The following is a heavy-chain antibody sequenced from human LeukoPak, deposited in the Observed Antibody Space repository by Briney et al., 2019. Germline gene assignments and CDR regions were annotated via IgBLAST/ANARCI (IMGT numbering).Heavy chain of an antibody. CDR2: IHPGDSDT. V-gene: IGHV5-51*01. CDR3: VRGGAGGMTTVTDDPFPQDY. CDR1: GYSFTSYW. J-gene: IGHJ4*02. D-gene: IGHD4-17*01. Sequence: GESLKISCKGSGYSFTSYWIGWVRQMPGRGLEWMGIIHPGDSDTRYSPSSQGQVTISADKSISTAYLQWSSLKASDTAMYYCVRGGAGGMTTVTDDPFPQDYWGQGTLVTVSS.